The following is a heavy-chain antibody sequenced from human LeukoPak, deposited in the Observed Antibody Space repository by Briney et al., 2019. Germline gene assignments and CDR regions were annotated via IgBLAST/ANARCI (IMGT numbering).Heavy chain of an antibody. D-gene: IGHD1-26*01. CDR1: GYIFAYYW. CDR3: ARQRIVGATYYFDF. CDR2: VYPEDSDT. V-gene: IGHV5-51*01. J-gene: IGHJ4*02. Sequence: GESLKICCEGSGYIFAYYWIAWVRQMPGKGLEWMGMVYPEDSDTRYSPSFSGQVTISADTSTDTAYLQWSSLKGSDTAMYYCARQRIVGATYYFDFWGQGTLVTVSS.